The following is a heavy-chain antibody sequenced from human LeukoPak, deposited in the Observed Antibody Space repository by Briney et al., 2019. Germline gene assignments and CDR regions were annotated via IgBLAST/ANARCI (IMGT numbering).Heavy chain of an antibody. CDR2: IWSDVSNK. Sequence: PGGSLRLSCAASGFTFSSYGMHWVRQAPGKGLEWVAVIWSDVSNKYYADSVKGRFTISRDNSKNTLYLQMNSLRAEDTAVYYCARDPSYGSGTSLDYWGQGTLVTVSS. J-gene: IGHJ4*02. CDR1: GFTFSSYG. D-gene: IGHD3-10*01. CDR3: ARDPSYGSGTSLDY. V-gene: IGHV3-33*01.